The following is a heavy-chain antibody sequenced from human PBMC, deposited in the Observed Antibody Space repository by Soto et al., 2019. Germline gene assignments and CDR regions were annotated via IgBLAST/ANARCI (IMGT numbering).Heavy chain of an antibody. Sequence: GGSLRLSCAASGFTFSTYAMYWVRQAPGKGLEWVSGISGSGGTTYYADSVKGRFTISRDNSKNTLDLQMNSLRVEDTAEYYCAKGEESIAVEISSYYGMEVWGQGTTVTVSS. CDR3: AKGEESIAVEISSYYGMEV. J-gene: IGHJ6*02. CDR1: GFTFSTYA. D-gene: IGHD6-19*01. CDR2: ISGSGGTT. V-gene: IGHV3-23*01.